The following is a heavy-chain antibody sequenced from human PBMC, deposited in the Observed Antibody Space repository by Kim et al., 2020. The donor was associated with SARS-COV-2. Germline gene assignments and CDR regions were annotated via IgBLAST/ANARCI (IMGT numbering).Heavy chain of an antibody. D-gene: IGHD3-10*01. J-gene: IGHJ4*02. CDR3: AKDLGYGSGGDY. CDR2: ISWDGGST. V-gene: IGHV3-43*01. Sequence: GGSLRLSCAASGFTFDDYTMHWVRQAPGKGLEWVSLISWDGGSTYYADSVKGRFTISRDNSKNSLYLQMNSLRTEDTALYYCAKDLGYGSGGDYWGQGTLVTVSS. CDR1: GFTFDDYT.